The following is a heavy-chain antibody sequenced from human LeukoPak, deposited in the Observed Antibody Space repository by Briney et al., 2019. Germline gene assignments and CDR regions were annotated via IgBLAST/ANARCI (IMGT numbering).Heavy chain of an antibody. CDR2: INAGNGNT. CDR3: ARSWELPDFFDY. CDR1: GYTFTSYA. V-gene: IGHV1-3*01. Sequence: GASVKGSCKASGYTFTSYAMHWVRQAPGQRLEWMGWINAGNGNTKYSQKFQGRVTITRDTSASTAYMELSSLRSEDTAVYYCARSWELPDFFDYWGQGTLVTVSS. D-gene: IGHD1-26*01. J-gene: IGHJ4*02.